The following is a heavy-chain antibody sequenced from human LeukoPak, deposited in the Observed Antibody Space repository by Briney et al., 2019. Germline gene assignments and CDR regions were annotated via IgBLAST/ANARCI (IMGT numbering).Heavy chain of an antibody. Sequence: PIFGTANYAQKFQGRVTITADESTSTAYMELSSLRSEDTAVYYCARWPGDYHYYYYGMDVWGQGTTVTVSS. D-gene: IGHD4-17*01. J-gene: IGHJ6*02. CDR2: PIFGTA. V-gene: IGHV1-69*01. CDR3: ARWPGDYHYYYYGMDV.